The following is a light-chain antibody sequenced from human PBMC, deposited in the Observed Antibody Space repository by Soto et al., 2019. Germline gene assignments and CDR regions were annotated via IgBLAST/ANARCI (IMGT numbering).Light chain of an antibody. CDR3: QQYGSSTGLT. CDR2: GAS. V-gene: IGKV3-20*01. J-gene: IGKJ4*01. CDR1: QSVSSSY. Sequence: EIVLTQSPGTLSLSPGERATLSCRASQSVSSSYLAWYQQKPGQAPRLLIYGASSRATGIPDRFSGSGSGTDFTLTISGLEPEDFAVYYCQQYGSSTGLTFGGGTKVEIK.